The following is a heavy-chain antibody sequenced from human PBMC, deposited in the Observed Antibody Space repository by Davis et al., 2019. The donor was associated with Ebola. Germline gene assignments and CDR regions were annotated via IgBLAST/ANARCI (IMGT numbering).Heavy chain of an antibody. CDR1: GGSFSGYY. CDR3: ARLSGSR. J-gene: IGHJ4*02. D-gene: IGHD2/OR15-2a*01. CDR2: INHSGST. Sequence: PSETLSLTCAVYGGSFSGYYWSWIRQPPGKGLEWIGEINHSGSTNYNPSLKSRVTISVDTSKNQFSLKLSSVTAADTAVYYCARLSGSRWGQGTLVTVSS. V-gene: IGHV4-34*01.